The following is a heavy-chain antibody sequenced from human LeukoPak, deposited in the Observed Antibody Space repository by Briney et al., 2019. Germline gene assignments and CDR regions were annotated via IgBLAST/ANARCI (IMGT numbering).Heavy chain of an antibody. V-gene: IGHV4-39*01. Sequence: PSETLSLTCTVSGGSISSSSYYWGWIRQPPGKGLEWIGTMYYNGDTYYNPSVKSRVTISVDTSKNQFSLKLSSVTAADTAMYYCARNRYYYGSGSYGVPNWFDPWGQGTLVTVSS. J-gene: IGHJ5*02. CDR1: GGSISSSSYY. D-gene: IGHD3-10*01. CDR3: ARNRYYYGSGSYGVPNWFDP. CDR2: MYYNGDT.